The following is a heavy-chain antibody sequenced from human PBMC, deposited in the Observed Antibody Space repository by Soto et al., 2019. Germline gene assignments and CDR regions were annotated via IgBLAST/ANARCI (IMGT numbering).Heavy chain of an antibody. D-gene: IGHD6-13*01. J-gene: IGHJ4*02. CDR1: GGTFSSCR. V-gene: IGHV1-69*13. CDR2: IVPIYRTA. CDR3: ARDSGAKLSSS. Sequence: SVKVSCKGSGGTFSSCRFNWVRQARGQGLEWLGGIVPIYRTADYAQKFQGRVTITADESTRTVYMELSSLKSQDTALYYCARDSGAKLSSSWGQGTLVTVSS.